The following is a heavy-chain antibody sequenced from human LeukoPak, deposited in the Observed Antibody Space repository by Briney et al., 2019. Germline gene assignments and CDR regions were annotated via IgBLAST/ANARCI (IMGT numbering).Heavy chain of an antibody. CDR1: GGSISSSSYY. D-gene: IGHD2-15*01. V-gene: IGHV4-39*01. Sequence: PPETLSLTCTVSGGSISSSSYYWGWIRQPPGKGLEWIGSIYYSGSTYYNPSLKSRVTISVDTSKNQFSLKLSSVTAADTAVYYCARMVAAQGYFDYWGQGTLVTVSS. CDR3: ARMVAAQGYFDY. CDR2: IYYSGST. J-gene: IGHJ4*02.